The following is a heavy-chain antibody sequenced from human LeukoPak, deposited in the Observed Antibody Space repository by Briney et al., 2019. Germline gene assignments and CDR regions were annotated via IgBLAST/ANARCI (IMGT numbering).Heavy chain of an antibody. CDR3: ARDPGSYDYTLDY. D-gene: IGHD3-16*01. CDR2: IKQDGSEK. V-gene: IGHV3-7*01. Sequence: IKQDGSEKYYVDSVKGRFTISRDNAKNSLYLQMNSLRAEDTAVYYCARDPGSYDYTLDYWGQGTLVTVSS. J-gene: IGHJ4*02.